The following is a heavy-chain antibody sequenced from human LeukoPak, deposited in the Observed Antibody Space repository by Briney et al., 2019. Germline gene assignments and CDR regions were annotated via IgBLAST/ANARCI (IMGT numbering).Heavy chain of an antibody. CDR2: ISGSGGST. J-gene: IGHJ4*02. D-gene: IGHD1-26*01. CDR1: GFTFSTYG. CDR3: AKTMIVGFPFDY. Sequence: GGSLRLSCAASGFTFSTYGMNWVRQAPGKGLEWVSAISGSGGSTYYADSVKGRFTISRDNSKNTLYLQMNSLRAEDTAVYYCAKTMIVGFPFDYWGQGTLVTVSS. V-gene: IGHV3-23*01.